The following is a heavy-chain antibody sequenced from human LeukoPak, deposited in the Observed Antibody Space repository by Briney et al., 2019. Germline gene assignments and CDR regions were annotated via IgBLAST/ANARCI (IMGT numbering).Heavy chain of an antibody. J-gene: IGHJ1*01. V-gene: IGHV3-30*02. CDR2: IRYDGSNK. Sequence: SGGSLRLSCAASGFTFSSYGMHWVRQAPGKGLEWVAFIRYDGSNKYYADSVKGRFTISRDNSKNTLYLQMNSLRAEDTAVYYCAKDWASYCSSTSCATLHWGQGTLVTVSS. CDR1: GFTFSSYG. D-gene: IGHD2-2*01. CDR3: AKDWASYCSSTSCATLH.